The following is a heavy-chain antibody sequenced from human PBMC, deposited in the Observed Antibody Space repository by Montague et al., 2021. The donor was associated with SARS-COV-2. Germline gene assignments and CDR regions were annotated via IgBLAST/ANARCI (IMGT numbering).Heavy chain of an antibody. D-gene: IGHD4-17*01. CDR1: GFSLSTSGMR. CDR2: IDWDDDR. CDR3: VRMTVTTALDY. J-gene: IGHJ4*02. Sequence: PALVKPTQTLTLTCTFSGFSLSTSGMRVSWIRQPPGKALEWLARIDWDDDRYYSTSLKTRLTISKDTSKNQVVLTMTNMDPVDTATYYCVRMTVTTALDYWGQGTLVTVSS. V-gene: IGHV2-70*04.